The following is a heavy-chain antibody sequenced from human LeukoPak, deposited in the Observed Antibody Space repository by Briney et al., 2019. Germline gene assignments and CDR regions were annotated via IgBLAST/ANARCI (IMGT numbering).Heavy chain of an antibody. J-gene: IGHJ4*02. Sequence: SETLSLTCTVSGGSIRSYYWSWIRQPPGKGLEWIGYIYYSGSTNYNPSLKSRVSISVDTSKNQFSLKLSSETAADTAVYYCARTGSTVTMLYPFDHWGQGTLVTVSS. CDR2: IYYSGST. CDR3: ARTGSTVTMLYPFDH. V-gene: IGHV4-59*01. D-gene: IGHD4-17*01. CDR1: GGSIRSYY.